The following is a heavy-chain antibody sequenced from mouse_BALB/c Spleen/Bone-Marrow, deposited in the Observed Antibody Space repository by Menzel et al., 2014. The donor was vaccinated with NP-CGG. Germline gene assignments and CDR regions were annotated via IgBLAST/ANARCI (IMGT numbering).Heavy chain of an antibody. J-gene: IGHJ2*01. CDR2: IRLKSNNYAT. CDR1: GFTFSNYW. CDR3: TVPFGPGFDY. Sequence: EVQLVESGGGLVQPGGSMKFSCVASGFTFSNYWMNWVRQSPEKGLEWVAEIRLKSNNYATHYAESVKGRFTISRDDSKSSVYLQMNNLRAEDTGIYYCTVPFGPGFDYWGQGTTLTVSS. V-gene: IGHV6-6*02.